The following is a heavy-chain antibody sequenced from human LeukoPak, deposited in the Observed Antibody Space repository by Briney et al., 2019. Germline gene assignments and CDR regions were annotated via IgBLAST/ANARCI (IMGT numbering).Heavy chain of an antibody. V-gene: IGHV3-43*02. CDR3: ARDRAVGLHYYDNRANWYFDL. J-gene: IGHJ2*01. CDR2: ISGDGTRV. D-gene: IGHD3-22*01. Sequence: GGSLRLSCEASGLTLDDYAMHWVRQTPGRGLEWVSLISGDGTRVYYAASLQGRFIISRDNSKNSLYLQMNSLRTEDTALYYCARDRAVGLHYYDNRANWYFDLWGRGSLVTVSS. CDR1: GLTLDDYA.